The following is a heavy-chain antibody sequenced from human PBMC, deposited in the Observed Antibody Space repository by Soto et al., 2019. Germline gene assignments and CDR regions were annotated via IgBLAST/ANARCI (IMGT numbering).Heavy chain of an antibody. CDR1: GYSFTSYA. Sequence: ASVKVSCKASGYSFTSYAMHWLLQAPGQRLEWMGWINAGNGNTKYSQKFQGRVTITRDTSASTAYMELSSLRSEDTAVYYCAIAYLRRGFDSWGQGTKVHVPS. V-gene: IGHV1-3*01. D-gene: IGHD6-25*01. J-gene: IGHJ3*02. CDR2: INAGNGNT. CDR3: AIAYLRRGFDS.